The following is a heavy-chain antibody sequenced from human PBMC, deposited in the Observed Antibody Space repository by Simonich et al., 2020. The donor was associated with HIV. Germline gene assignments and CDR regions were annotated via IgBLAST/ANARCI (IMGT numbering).Heavy chain of an antibody. CDR1: GFSLSTSGMR. V-gene: IGHV2-70*04. CDR3: ARPRPGDGWYFDL. D-gene: IGHD7-27*01. J-gene: IGHJ2*01. CDR2: IDWDDDK. Sequence: QVTLKESGPALVKPKQTLTLTCTFSGFSLSTSGMRVSWIRQPPGKALEWLARIDWDDDKFYSTSLKTRLTISKDTSKNQLVLTMTTMDPVDTATYSCARPRPGDGWYFDLWGRGTLVTVSS.